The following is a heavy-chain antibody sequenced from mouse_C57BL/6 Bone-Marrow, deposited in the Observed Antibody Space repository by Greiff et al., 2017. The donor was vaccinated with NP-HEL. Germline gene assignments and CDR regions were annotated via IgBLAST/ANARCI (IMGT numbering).Heavy chain of an antibody. V-gene: IGHV1-75*01. CDR1: GYTFTDYY. J-gene: IGHJ2*01. CDR3: ARRGYGSSFFDY. D-gene: IGHD1-1*01. CDR2: IFPGSGST. Sequence: QVQLQQSGPELVKPGASVKISCKASGYTFTDYYINWVKQRPGQGLEWIGWIFPGSGSTYYNEKFKGKATLTVDKSSSTAYMLLRSLTSEDSAVYFCARRGYGSSFFDYWGQGTTLTVSS.